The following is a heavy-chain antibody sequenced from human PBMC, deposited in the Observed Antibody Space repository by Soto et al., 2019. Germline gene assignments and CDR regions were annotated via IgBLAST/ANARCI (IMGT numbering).Heavy chain of an antibody. J-gene: IGHJ5*02. Sequence: QVQLVESGGGLVKPGGSLRLSCAASGFTFSDYYVSWIRQAPGKGLEWVSYISSSGSTIYYADSVKGRFTISRDNAKNSLYLQMNSLRAEDTAVYYCARAHTLTVVVPEWFDPWGQGTLVTVSS. CDR3: ARAHTLTVVVPEWFDP. CDR1: GFTFSDYY. D-gene: IGHD2-2*01. CDR2: ISSSGSTI. V-gene: IGHV3-11*01.